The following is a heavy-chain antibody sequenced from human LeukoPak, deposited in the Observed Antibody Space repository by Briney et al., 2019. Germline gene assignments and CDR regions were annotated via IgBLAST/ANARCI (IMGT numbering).Heavy chain of an antibody. Sequence: GGSLRLSCAASGFTFSDYYMSWIRRAPGKGLEWVSYISSSSSYTNYADSVKGRFTISRDNAKNSLYLQMNSLRAEDTAVYYCARFGLRYFDWLPFDYWGQGTLVTVSS. J-gene: IGHJ4*02. D-gene: IGHD3-9*01. CDR1: GFTFSDYY. CDR2: ISSSSSYT. CDR3: ARFGLRYFDWLPFDY. V-gene: IGHV3-11*06.